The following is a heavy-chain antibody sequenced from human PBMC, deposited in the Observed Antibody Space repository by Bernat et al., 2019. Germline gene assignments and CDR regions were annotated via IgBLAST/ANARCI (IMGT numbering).Heavy chain of an antibody. J-gene: IGHJ6*03. CDR1: GFTFSSYS. D-gene: IGHD3-3*01. CDR3: ARDVGRYDFLSGYSRHYYYYMDV. CDR2: ISSSSSYI. Sequence: EVQLVESGGGLVKPGGSLRLSCAASGFTFSSYSMNWVRQAPGKGLEWVSSISSSSSYIYYADSVKGRFTISRDNAKNSLYLQMNSLRAEDTAVYYCARDVGRYDFLSGYSRHYYYYMDVWGKGTTVTVSS. V-gene: IGHV3-21*01.